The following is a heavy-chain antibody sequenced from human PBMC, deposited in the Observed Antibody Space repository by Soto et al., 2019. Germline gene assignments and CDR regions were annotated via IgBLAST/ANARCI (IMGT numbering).Heavy chain of an antibody. CDR1: GDSISTVDYF. V-gene: IGHV4-30-4*01. D-gene: IGHD2-15*01. Sequence: QVQLLESDPGLVKPSQTLSLTCSVSGDSISTVDYFWAWIRQPPGQALEYIGYIYKSATTYYNPSSESRFAISLDTSKSQFSLNVTSVTAADTAVYFCARGRYCLTGRCFPNWFDSWGQGTLVTVSS. CDR3: ARGRYCLTGRCFPNWFDS. CDR2: IYKSATT. J-gene: IGHJ5*01.